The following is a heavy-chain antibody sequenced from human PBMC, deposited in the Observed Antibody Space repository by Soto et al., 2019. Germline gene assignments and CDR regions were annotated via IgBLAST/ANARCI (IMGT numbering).Heavy chain of an antibody. CDR1: GFTFSSYG. CDR2: ISYDGSNK. CDR3: AKDIERYSSGGYVYDY. D-gene: IGHD6-19*01. J-gene: IGHJ4*02. V-gene: IGHV3-30*18. Sequence: GGSLRLSCAASGFTFSSYGMPWVRQAPGKGLEWVAVISYDGSNKYYADSVKGRFTISRGNSKNTLYLQMNSLRAEDTAGDYCAKDIERYSSGGYVYDYWGQETRVTVSS.